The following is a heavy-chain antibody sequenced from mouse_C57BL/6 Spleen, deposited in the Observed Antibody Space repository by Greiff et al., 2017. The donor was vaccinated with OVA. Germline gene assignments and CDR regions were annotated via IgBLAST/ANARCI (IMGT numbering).Heavy chain of an antibody. J-gene: IGHJ4*01. CDR1: GFTFSSYA. V-gene: IGHV5-4*01. CDR2: ISDGGSYT. CDR3: ARAYYSKGEAMDY. Sequence: EVQRVESGGGLVKPGGSLKLSCAASGFTFSSYAMSWVRQTPEKRLEWVATISDGGSYTYYPDNVKGRFTISRDNAKNNLYLQMSHLKSEDTAMYYCARAYYSKGEAMDYWGQGTSVTVSS. D-gene: IGHD2-5*01.